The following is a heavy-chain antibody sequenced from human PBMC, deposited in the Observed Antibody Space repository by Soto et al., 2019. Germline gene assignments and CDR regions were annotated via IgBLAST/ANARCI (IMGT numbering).Heavy chain of an antibody. V-gene: IGHV3-43*01. CDR1: GFTFDDYT. CDR2: ISWDGGST. D-gene: IGHD3-3*01. CDR3: AKDGASYDFWSGLPDY. Sequence: GGSLRLSCAASGFTFDDYTMHWVRQAPGKGLEWVSLISWDGGSTYYADSVKGRFTISRDNSKNSLYLQMNSLRTEDTALYYCAKDGASYDFWSGLPDYWGQGTLVTVSS. J-gene: IGHJ4*02.